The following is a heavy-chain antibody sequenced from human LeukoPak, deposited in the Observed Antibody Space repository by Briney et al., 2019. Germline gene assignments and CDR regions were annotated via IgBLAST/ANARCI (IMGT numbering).Heavy chain of an antibody. Sequence: ASVKVSCKASGYTFTSYYMHWVRQAPGQGLEWMGIINPSGGSTSYAQKFQGRVTMTRDMSTSTVYMELSSLRSEDTAVYYCASYLGCSSGWKRFDYWGQGTLVTVSS. CDR3: ASYLGCSSGWKRFDY. V-gene: IGHV1-46*01. J-gene: IGHJ4*02. CDR1: GYTFTSYY. CDR2: INPSGGST. D-gene: IGHD6-19*01.